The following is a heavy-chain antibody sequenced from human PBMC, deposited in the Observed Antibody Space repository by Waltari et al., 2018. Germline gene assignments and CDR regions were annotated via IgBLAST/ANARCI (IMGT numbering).Heavy chain of an antibody. D-gene: IGHD5-18*01. Sequence: QVQLQQWGAGLLKPSATLSLTCAVYGGSFSGYYWSWIRQPPGKGLEWIGEINHSGSTNYNPSLKSRVTISVDTSKNQFSLKLSSVTAADTAVYYCARGSRWTRYSYGRNYYFDYWGQGTLVTVSS. CDR3: ARGSRWTRYSYGRNYYFDY. CDR2: INHSGST. J-gene: IGHJ4*02. CDR1: GGSFSGYY. V-gene: IGHV4-34*01.